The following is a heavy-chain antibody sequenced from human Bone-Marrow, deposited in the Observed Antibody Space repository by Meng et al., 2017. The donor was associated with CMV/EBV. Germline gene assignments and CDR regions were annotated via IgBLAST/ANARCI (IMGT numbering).Heavy chain of an antibody. J-gene: IGHJ6*02. CDR1: YY. Sequence: YYWSWIRQPPGKGLEWIGEINHSGSTNYNPSLKSRVTISVDTSKNQFSLKLSSVTAADTAVYYCARDHSMVRGVIGSLYYYYYGMDVWGQGTTVTVSS. CDR3: ARDHSMVRGVIGSLYYYYYGMDV. V-gene: IGHV4-34*01. CDR2: INHSGST. D-gene: IGHD3-10*01.